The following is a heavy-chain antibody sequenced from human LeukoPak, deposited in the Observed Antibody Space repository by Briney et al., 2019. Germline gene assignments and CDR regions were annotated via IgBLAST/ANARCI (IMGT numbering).Heavy chain of an antibody. CDR2: INHGGST. D-gene: IGHD3-9*01. J-gene: IGHJ6*02. V-gene: IGHV4-34*01. CDR3: ARVRYSRGSGYYYYYGMDV. CDR1: GGSFSGYS. Sequence: SETLSLTCTVYGGSFSGYSWSWVRQPPGKGLEWIGEINHGGSTNYNPSLKGRVTISLDTSKSQFTLELSSVTAADTAVHYCARVRYSRGSGYYYYYGMDVWGQGTTVTVSS.